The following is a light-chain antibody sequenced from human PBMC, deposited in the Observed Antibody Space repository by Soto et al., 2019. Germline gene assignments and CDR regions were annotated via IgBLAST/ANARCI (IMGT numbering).Light chain of an antibody. J-gene: IGKJ3*01. V-gene: IGKV3-20*01. Sequence: EIVLTQSPGTLSLSPGERATLSCRASQSVSSKYLAWYQQKPGQAPRVLIYGTSIRDSGVPERFSGGGSGTDFTLTITRLEPEDFAVYYCQQYGSSLFTFGPGTKLDI. CDR2: GTS. CDR1: QSVSSKY. CDR3: QQYGSSLFT.